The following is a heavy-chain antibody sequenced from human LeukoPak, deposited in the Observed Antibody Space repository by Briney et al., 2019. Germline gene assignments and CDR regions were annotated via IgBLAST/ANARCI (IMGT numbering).Heavy chain of an antibody. CDR1: GFTFSNAW. Sequence: GGSLRLSCAASGFTFSNAWMSWVRQAPGKGLVWVSGINSDGSSTSYADSVKGRFTISRDNAKNTLYLQMNSLRAEDTAVYYCARGGQTAGFDYSGQGTLVTVSS. D-gene: IGHD6-13*01. V-gene: IGHV3-74*01. J-gene: IGHJ4*02. CDR3: ARGGQTAGFDY. CDR2: INSDGSST.